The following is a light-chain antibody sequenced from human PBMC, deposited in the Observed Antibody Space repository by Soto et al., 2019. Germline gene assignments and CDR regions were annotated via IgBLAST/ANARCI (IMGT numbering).Light chain of an antibody. CDR3: QQYDNLRIT. CDR1: QDISNY. V-gene: IGKV1-33*01. J-gene: IGKJ5*01. CDR2: DAS. Sequence: IQLTQSPSSLSASVGDRVTITCQASQDISNYLNWYQQKPGKAPKLLIYDASNLKTGVPSRFSGSGSGTDFTFTISGLQPEDIAAYYCQQYDNLRITFGQGTRLEIK.